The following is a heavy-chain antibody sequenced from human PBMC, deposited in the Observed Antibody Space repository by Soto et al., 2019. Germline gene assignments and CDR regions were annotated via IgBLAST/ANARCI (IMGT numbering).Heavy chain of an antibody. D-gene: IGHD2-21*02. CDR2: ISAYNGNT. J-gene: IGHJ5*02. Sequence: ASVKVSCKASGYTFPSYGISWVRQAPGQGLEWMGWISAYNGNTNYAQKLQGRVTMTTDTSTSTAYMELRSLRSDDTAVYYCARERCGGDCYSVWFDPWGQGTLVTV. CDR3: ARERCGGDCYSVWFDP. V-gene: IGHV1-18*01. CDR1: GYTFPSYG.